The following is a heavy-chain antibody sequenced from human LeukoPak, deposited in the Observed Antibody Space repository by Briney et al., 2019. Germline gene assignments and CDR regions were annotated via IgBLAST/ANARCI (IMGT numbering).Heavy chain of an antibody. CDR1: GFTFSNYW. D-gene: IGHD3-22*01. J-gene: IGHJ4*02. Sequence: PGGSLRLSCVASGFTFSNYWMNWVRQAPGKGLEWVSYISSSGSNIYYADSVKGRFTISRDNAKSSLYLQMNSLRAEDTAVYYCARDRPGDSSGYGFDYWGQGTLVTVSS. CDR3: ARDRPGDSSGYGFDY. V-gene: IGHV3-48*04. CDR2: ISSSGSNI.